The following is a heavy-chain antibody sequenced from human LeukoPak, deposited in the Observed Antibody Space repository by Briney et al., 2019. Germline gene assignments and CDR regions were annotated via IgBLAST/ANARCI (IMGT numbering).Heavy chain of an antibody. CDR1: GGSISSSSYY. Sequence: SETLSLTCTVSGGSISSSSYYWGWIRQPPGKGLEWIGSIYYSGSTYYNPSLKSRVTISVDTSKNQFSLKLSSVTAADMAVHYCASTPQYYYGSGSYSGWFDPWGQGTLVTVSS. J-gene: IGHJ5*02. CDR2: IYYSGST. CDR3: ASTPQYYYGSGSYSGWFDP. V-gene: IGHV4-39*01. D-gene: IGHD3-10*01.